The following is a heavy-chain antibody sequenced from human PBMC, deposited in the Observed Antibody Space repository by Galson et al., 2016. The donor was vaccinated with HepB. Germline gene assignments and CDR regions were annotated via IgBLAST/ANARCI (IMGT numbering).Heavy chain of an antibody. J-gene: IGHJ3*02. CDR1: GASISSHS. CDR2: AHISGIN. D-gene: IGHD3-9*01. CDR3: ATVGSTCHGILTGAGDAFDI. V-gene: IGHV4-4*07. Sequence: LSLTCTVAGASISSHSWSWIRQSAGKGLEWIGRAHISGINNYNPSLEGRLSMSLDKTKNQCSLNLTFVTSAHTAFYYCATVGSTCHGILTGAGDAFDIWGHGTMVTVSS.